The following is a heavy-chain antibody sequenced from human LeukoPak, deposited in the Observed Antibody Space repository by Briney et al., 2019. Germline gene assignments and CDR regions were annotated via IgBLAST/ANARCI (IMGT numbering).Heavy chain of an antibody. CDR3: ARLNSASSLGWFDP. CDR1: GGSINTYY. CDR2: ISYSGST. V-gene: IGHV4-59*08. D-gene: IGHD1-26*01. Sequence: PSETLSLTCSVSGGSINTYYWNWIRQPPGKGLEWIGYISYSGSTNYNPSLKSRVTISVDTSKNQFSLKLSSVAAADTAVYYCARLNSASSLGWFDPWGQGTLVTVSS. J-gene: IGHJ5*02.